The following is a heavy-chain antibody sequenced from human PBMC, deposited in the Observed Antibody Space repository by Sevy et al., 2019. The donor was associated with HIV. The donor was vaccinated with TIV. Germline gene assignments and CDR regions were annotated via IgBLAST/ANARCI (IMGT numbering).Heavy chain of an antibody. Sequence: GGSLRLSCAASGFSVSHNYMSWVRQAPGKGLDWVSVIYSGGNTYDADSVEGCFTISRDNSKNTLYLQMNNMRHGDTAVYSCARVRGYASRGYYNGYWGQGTLVTVSS. V-gene: IGHV3-53*01. CDR3: ARVRGYASRGYYNGY. J-gene: IGHJ4*02. CDR2: IYSGGNT. D-gene: IGHD3-22*01. CDR1: GFSVSHNY.